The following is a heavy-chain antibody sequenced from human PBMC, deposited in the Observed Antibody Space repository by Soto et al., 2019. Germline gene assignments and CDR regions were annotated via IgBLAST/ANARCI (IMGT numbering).Heavy chain of an antibody. Sequence: QVQLVQSGAEVKKPGSSVKVSFKASGGTFSSYTISWVRQAPGQGLEWMGRIIPILGIANYAQKFQGRVTITADKSTSTAYMELSSLRSEDTAVYYCAGNSGSKSAFDYWGQGTLVTVSS. J-gene: IGHJ4*02. CDR2: IIPILGIA. V-gene: IGHV1-69*02. D-gene: IGHD1-26*01. CDR1: GGTFSSYT. CDR3: AGNSGSKSAFDY.